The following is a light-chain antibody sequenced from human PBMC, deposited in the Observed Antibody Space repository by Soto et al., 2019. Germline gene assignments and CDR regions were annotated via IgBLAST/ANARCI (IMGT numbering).Light chain of an antibody. V-gene: IGKV1-13*02. Sequence: AIPVAQSPSSLSASVGDRVTITCRASQDIRGALAWYQQKPGKAPRLLIFDVSTLETGVPSRFSGGGSGTDFTLTISSLQPEDFGTYYCQQFNAYPITVGHGTRLEIK. J-gene: IGKJ5*01. CDR3: QQFNAYPIT. CDR2: DVS. CDR1: QDIRGA.